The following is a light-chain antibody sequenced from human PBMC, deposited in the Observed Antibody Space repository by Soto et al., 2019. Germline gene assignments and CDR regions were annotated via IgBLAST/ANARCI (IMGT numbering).Light chain of an antibody. CDR1: QNFGSN. CDR2: GAS. Sequence: ETDMTQSPATLSVSPGETATLSCRASQNFGSNYLAWYQLKPGQAPRLLIYGASTGATGIPARFSGSGSGTEFTLTISSLQSEDFAVYYCQQYNDWPTFGQGTKVDI. V-gene: IGKV3-15*01. J-gene: IGKJ1*01. CDR3: QQYNDWPT.